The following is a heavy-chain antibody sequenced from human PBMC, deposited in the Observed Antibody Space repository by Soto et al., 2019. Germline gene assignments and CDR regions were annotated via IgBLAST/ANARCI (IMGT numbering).Heavy chain of an antibody. CDR3: AKIPSRGMIFGAGS. CDR1: GFIFRNHV. D-gene: IGHD3-3*01. CDR2: IDNSGDGS. Sequence: EVQLVEPGGGLVQPGGSLRLSCAASGFIFRNHVLNWVRQAPGKGLEWVSAIDNSGDGSFYADSVKGRFIISRDNSNDTVFLHMNNLRLEDTAFYYCAKIPSRGMIFGAGSWGQGTLVTVSS. J-gene: IGHJ5*02. V-gene: IGHV3-23*04.